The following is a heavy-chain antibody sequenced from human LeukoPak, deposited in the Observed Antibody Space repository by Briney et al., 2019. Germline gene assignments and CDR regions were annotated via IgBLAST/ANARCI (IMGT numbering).Heavy chain of an antibody. Sequence: SETLSLTCTVSGGSISSGGYYWSWIRQPPGKGLEWIGEINHSGSTNYNPSLKSRVTISVDTSKNQFSLKLSSVTAADTAVYYCASMDYDFWSGYSTLDYWGQGTLVTVSS. CDR1: GGSISSGGYY. CDR2: INHSGST. CDR3: ASMDYDFWSGYSTLDY. D-gene: IGHD3-3*01. V-gene: IGHV4-39*07. J-gene: IGHJ4*02.